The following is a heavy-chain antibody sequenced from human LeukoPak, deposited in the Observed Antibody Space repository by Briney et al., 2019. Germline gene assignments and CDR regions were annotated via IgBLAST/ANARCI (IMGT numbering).Heavy chain of an antibody. CDR3: ARGGYYSPFDY. CDR2: IYPGDSDT. D-gene: IGHD3-22*01. CDR1: GSIFTSYW. V-gene: IGHV5-51*01. J-gene: IGHJ4*02. Sequence: GGSLQISCEGAGSIFTSYWIGGGRPLPGKGLEGMGIIYPGDSDTRYSPSFQGQVTISADKSISTAYLQWSSLKASDTAMYYCARGGYYSPFDYWGQGTLVTVSS.